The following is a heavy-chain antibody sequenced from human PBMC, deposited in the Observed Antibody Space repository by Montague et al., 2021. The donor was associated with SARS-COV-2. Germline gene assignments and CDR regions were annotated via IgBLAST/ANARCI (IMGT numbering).Heavy chain of an antibody. CDR2: INHSGST. CDR3: ARVRYCGSWTSWCMDV. V-gene: IGHV4-34*01. J-gene: IGHJ6*02. Sequence: SETLSLTCAVYGGSFSGYYWSWIRQPPGKGLEWIGEINHSGSTNYNPSLKSRVTISVDTSKNQFSLKLSSVTAADTAVYYCARVRYCGSWTSWCMDVWGRGTMVTVSS. CDR1: GGSFSGYY. D-gene: IGHD3-10*01.